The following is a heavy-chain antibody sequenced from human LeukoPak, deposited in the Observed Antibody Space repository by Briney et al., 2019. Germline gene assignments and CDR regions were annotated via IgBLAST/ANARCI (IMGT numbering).Heavy chain of an antibody. CDR2: MYHRGST. Sequence: PSETLSLTCSVSGHSISSGYYWGWIRQPPGKGLEWIGTMYHRGSTYYNPSLKGRVTMSGDTSKNHFSLKLSSVIAADAAVYYCARHRGDNSNPRYYFYYMDVWGKGTTVTVS. J-gene: IGHJ6*03. CDR3: ARHRGDNSNPRYYFYYMDV. V-gene: IGHV4-38-2*01. D-gene: IGHD4-11*01. CDR1: GHSISSGYY.